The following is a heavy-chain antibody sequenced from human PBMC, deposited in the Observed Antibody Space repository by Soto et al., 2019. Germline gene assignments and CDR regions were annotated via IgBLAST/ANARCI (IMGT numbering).Heavy chain of an antibody. J-gene: IGHJ6*02. D-gene: IGHD6-13*01. V-gene: IGHV4-34*01. CDR2: INHSGST. Sequence: PSETLSLTCAVYGGSFSGYYWSWIRQPPGKGLEWIGEINHSGSTNYNPSLKSRVTISVDTSKNQFSLKLSSVTAADTAVYYCASGQDYSSSWYRLYYYYGMDVWGQGTTVTVSS. CDR1: GGSFSGYY. CDR3: ASGQDYSSSWYRLYYYYGMDV.